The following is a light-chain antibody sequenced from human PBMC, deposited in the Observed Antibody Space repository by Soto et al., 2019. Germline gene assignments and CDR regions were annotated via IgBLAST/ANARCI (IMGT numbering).Light chain of an antibody. CDR3: NSYAGSNNVI. J-gene: IGLJ2*01. CDR1: SSDVGGYNY. Sequence: QSVLTQPPSASGSPGQSVTISCTGTSSDVGGYNYVSWYQQHPGKAPKLIIYEVYKRPSGVPDRFSGSKSANTASLTVSGLQAEDEANYYCNSYAGSNNVIFGGGTKLTVL. V-gene: IGLV2-8*01. CDR2: EVY.